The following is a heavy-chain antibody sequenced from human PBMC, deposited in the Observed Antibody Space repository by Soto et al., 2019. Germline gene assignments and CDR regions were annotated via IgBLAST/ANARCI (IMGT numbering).Heavy chain of an antibody. Sequence: ESLKISFAASGFTFSTFAMSWVRQAPGKGLEWVSTISSGGDNTYYADSVKGRFTISRDNSRNTLSLQMNSLRAEDTAVYYCANTPWIANPFHCWGLGARVTVSS. D-gene: IGHD5-12*01. J-gene: IGHJ4*02. CDR1: GFTFSTFA. V-gene: IGHV3-23*01. CDR3: ANTPWIANPFHC. CDR2: ISSGGDNT.